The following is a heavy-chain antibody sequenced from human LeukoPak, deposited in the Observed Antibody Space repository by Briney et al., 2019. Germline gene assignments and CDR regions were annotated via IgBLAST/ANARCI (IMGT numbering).Heavy chain of an antibody. V-gene: IGHV4-34*01. D-gene: IGHD1-1*01. CDR2: INHSGST. J-gene: IGHJ6*02. CDR3: ASENVVSRPPYYYYYGMDV. CDR1: GGSFSGYY. Sequence: SETLSLTCAVYGGSFSGYYWSWIRQPPGKGLEWIGEINHSGSTNYNPSLKSRVTISVDTSKNQFSLKLSSVTAADTAVYYCASENVVSRPPYYYYYGMDVWGQGTTVTVSS.